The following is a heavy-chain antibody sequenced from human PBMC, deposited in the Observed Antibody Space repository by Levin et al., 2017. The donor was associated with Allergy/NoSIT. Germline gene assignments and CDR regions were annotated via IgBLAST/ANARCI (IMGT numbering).Heavy chain of an antibody. CDR1: GYTFTGYY. J-gene: IGHJ4*02. CDR3: ARDKDYDSSGYSY. V-gene: IGHV1-2*02. Sequence: GASVKVSCKASGYTFTGYYMHWVRQAPGQGLEWMGWINPNGGGTNYAQKFQGRVTMTRDTSISTAYMELSRLRSDDTAVYYCARDKDYDSSGYSYWGQGTLVTVSS. CDR2: INPNGGGT. D-gene: IGHD3-22*01.